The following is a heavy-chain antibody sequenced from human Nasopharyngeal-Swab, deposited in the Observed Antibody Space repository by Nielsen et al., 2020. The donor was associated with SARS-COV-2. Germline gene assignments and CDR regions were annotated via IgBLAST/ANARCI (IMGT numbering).Heavy chain of an antibody. D-gene: IGHD1-26*01. CDR3: ARHVGGSYGRDFDY. CDR1: GGSISSGSYY. J-gene: IGHJ4*02. Sequence: SETLSLTYTVSGGSISSGSYYWSWIRQPAGKGLEWIGRIYTSGSTNYNPSLKSRVTISVDTSKNQFSLKLSSVTAADTAVYYCARHVGGSYGRDFDYWGQGTLVTVSS. V-gene: IGHV4-61*02. CDR2: IYTSGST.